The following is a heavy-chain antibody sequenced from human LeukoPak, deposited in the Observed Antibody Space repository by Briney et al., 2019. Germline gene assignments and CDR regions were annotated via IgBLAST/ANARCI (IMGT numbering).Heavy chain of an antibody. J-gene: IGHJ5*02. V-gene: IGHV4-39*01. D-gene: IGHD2-2*01. CDR1: GASISSSSYY. CDR2: IYYSGST. Sequence: SETLSLTCAVSGASISSSSYYWGWIRQPPGKGLEWIVSIYYSGSTYYNPSLKSRVTISVDTSKNQFSLKLSSVTAADTAVYYCARQRCSSTSCAGWFGPWGQGTLVTASS. CDR3: ARQRCSSTSCAGWFGP.